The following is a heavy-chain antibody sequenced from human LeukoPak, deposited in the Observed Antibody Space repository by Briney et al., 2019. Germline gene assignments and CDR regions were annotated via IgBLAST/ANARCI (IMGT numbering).Heavy chain of an antibody. Sequence: GGSLRLSCAASGFTFSSSWMHWVRQGPGKGLEWVSRVNSDGSRTTYADSVKGRFTISRDNAKNTLYLQMNSLRAEDTAVYYCARVVDDYDSGGFSWFDYWGQGTPVTVSS. V-gene: IGHV3-74*03. CDR1: GFTFSSSW. D-gene: IGHD3-22*01. J-gene: IGHJ4*02. CDR3: ARVVDDYDSGGFSWFDY. CDR2: VNSDGSRT.